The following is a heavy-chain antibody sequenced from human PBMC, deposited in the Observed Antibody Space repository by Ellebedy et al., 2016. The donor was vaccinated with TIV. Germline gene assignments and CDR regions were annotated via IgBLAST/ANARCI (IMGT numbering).Heavy chain of an antibody. J-gene: IGHJ4*02. V-gene: IGHV3-23*01. D-gene: IGHD2-15*01. CDR1: GFSFRSWW. CDR2: ISGSGGST. Sequence: GESLKISCAAFGFSFRSWWMSWVRQAPGKGLEWVSAISGSGGSTYYADSVKGRFTISRDNSKNTLYLQMNSLRAEDTAVYYCAKLVGLDYWGQGTLVTVSS. CDR3: AKLVGLDY.